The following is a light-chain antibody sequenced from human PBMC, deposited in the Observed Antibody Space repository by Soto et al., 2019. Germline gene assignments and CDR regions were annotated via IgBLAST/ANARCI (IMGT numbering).Light chain of an antibody. CDR2: RNN. V-gene: IGLV1-47*01. CDR1: ISNIGNNY. Sequence: QSVLTQPPSVSGTPGQRVTISCSGSISNIGNNYVSWFQQLPGTAPKVLSNRNNQRPSGAPDRFCGSKSGTSASLAISGLRSEDEDEYYCAAWDDTVRSYVFGTGTKLTVL. CDR3: AAWDDTVRSYV. J-gene: IGLJ1*01.